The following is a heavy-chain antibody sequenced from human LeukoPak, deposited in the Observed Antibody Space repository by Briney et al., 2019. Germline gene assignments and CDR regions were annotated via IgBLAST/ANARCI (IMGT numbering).Heavy chain of an antibody. CDR3: ARYGTDLPYYFDY. V-gene: IGHV1-3*01. CDR2: INAGNGNT. CDR1: GYTFTSYA. J-gene: IGHJ4*02. D-gene: IGHD1-14*01. Sequence: ASVKVSCKASGYTFTSYAMHWVRQAPGQRLEWMGRINAGNGNTKYSQKFQGRVTITRDTSASTAYMELSSLRSEDTAVYYCARYGTDLPYYFDYWGQGTLVTVSS.